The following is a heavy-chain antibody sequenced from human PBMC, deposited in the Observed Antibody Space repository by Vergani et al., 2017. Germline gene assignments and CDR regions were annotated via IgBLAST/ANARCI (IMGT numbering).Heavy chain of an antibody. CDR1: GYTFTSYS. CDR2: VSAYNGNT. V-gene: IGHV1-18*01. CDR3: ARDRVRFTSLYGMDV. D-gene: IGHD3-3*01. J-gene: IGHJ6*02. Sequence: QVQLVQSGAEVKKPGASVKVSCKASGYTFTSYSISWVRQAPGQGFEWMGWVSAYNGNTNYAQKLQDRVTMTTDTSTSTAYMELRSLRSDDTAVYYCARDRVRFTSLYGMDVWGQGTTVTVSS.